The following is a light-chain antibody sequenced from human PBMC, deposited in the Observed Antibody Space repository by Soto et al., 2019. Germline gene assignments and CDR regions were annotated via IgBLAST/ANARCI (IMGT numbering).Light chain of an antibody. V-gene: IGLV2-14*01. CDR2: DVS. Sequence: QSALTQPASVSGSPGQSITISCTGTSSDVGSYNYVSWYRQHPGKAPKVMIYDVSNRPSGVSYRFSGSKSGNTASLTISGLQAEDEADYYCSSYTTSSTYVFGTGTKVTVL. CDR1: SSDVGSYNY. CDR3: SSYTTSSTYV. J-gene: IGLJ1*01.